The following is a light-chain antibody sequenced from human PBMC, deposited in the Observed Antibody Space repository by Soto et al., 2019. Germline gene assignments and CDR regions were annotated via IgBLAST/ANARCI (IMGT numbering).Light chain of an antibody. V-gene: IGKV3D-15*01. Sequence: EIVMMQVPAPLSVSPGERVTLSFRASQSVSQSVTTNLAWYQPKPGQAPSLLIFDASARAVDIPVRVSGSNSGTEFTLTLSRLQPEDFAVYYCHYYDNGPPGTFGHGTKVEIK. CDR2: DAS. CDR1: QSVSQSVTTN. CDR3: HYYDNGPPGT. J-gene: IGKJ1*01.